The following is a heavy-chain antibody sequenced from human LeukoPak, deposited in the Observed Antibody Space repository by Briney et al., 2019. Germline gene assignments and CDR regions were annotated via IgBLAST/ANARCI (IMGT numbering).Heavy chain of an antibody. Sequence: ASLRASSTPSVYMFTAYYMHWVRQAPGQRLGWMGWINSSSGGTNYAQKCQGRVSMARDTSLSSVYMELGSVRSDDTAVYYCARGYCSGDCFTLFDYWGQGTLVTVSS. CDR2: INSSSGGT. D-gene: IGHD2-21*02. V-gene: IGHV1-2*02. CDR1: VYMFTAYY. J-gene: IGHJ4*02. CDR3: ARGYCSGDCFTLFDY.